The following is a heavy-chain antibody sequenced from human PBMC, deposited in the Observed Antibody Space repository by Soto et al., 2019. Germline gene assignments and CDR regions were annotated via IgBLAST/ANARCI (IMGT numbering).Heavy chain of an antibody. Sequence: EVQLVESGGGLVQPGGSLRLSCAASGFTFSSYAMHWVRQAPGKGLEYVSAISSNGGSTYYANSVKGRFTISRDNSKNTLYLQMGSLRAEDMAVYYCARDAGQGGYQLLWYFDYWGQGTLVTVSS. J-gene: IGHJ4*02. V-gene: IGHV3-64*01. CDR2: ISSNGGST. CDR3: ARDAGQGGYQLLWYFDY. CDR1: GFTFSSYA. D-gene: IGHD2-2*01.